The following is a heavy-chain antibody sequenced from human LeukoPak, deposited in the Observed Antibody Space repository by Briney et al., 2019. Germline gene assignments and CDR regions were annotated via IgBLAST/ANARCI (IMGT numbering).Heavy chain of an antibody. Sequence: PSETLSLTCAVSGASIYSSDWWTWVRQPPGKGLEWIGEIPHSGITNYNPSLKSRVTISVDKSKNQFSLNLSSVTAADTAVYYCTRGYHYGSGRPGDNWFDPWGQGTLVTVSS. J-gene: IGHJ5*02. V-gene: IGHV4-4*02. CDR1: GASIYSSDW. CDR3: TRGYHYGSGRPGDNWFDP. CDR2: IPHSGIT. D-gene: IGHD3-10*01.